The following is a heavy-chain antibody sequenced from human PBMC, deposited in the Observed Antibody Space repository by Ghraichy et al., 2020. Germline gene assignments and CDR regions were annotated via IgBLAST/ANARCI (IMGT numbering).Heavy chain of an antibody. CDR1: GFPFSTNW. Sequence: LSLTCAASGFPFSTNWMSWVRQAPGKGLEWGANINQDGSEKFFVDSVKGRFTISRDNAKNSLYLQMNSLRAEDTAVYYCARGGYNYGFWGQGALVTVSS. V-gene: IGHV3-7*03. CDR2: INQDGSEK. D-gene: IGHD5-18*01. J-gene: IGHJ4*02. CDR3: ARGGYNYGF.